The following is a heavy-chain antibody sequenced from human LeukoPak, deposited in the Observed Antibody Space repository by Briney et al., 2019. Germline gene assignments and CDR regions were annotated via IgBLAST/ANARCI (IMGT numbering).Heavy chain of an antibody. D-gene: IGHD7-27*01. CDR3: ARSKLGGASFDY. CDR2: ISSSSSYI. CDR1: GFTFSSYS. J-gene: IGHJ4*02. Sequence: GGSLRLSCAASGFTFSSYSMNWVRQAPGKGLEWVSSISSSSSYIYYADSVKGRFTISRDNAKNSLYLQMNSLRAEDTAVYYCARSKLGGASFDYWGQGTLVTVSS. V-gene: IGHV3-21*01.